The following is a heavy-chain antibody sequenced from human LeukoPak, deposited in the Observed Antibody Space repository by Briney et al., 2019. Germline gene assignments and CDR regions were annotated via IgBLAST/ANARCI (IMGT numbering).Heavy chain of an antibody. CDR2: IYTSGST. V-gene: IGHV4-61*02. Sequence: TSQTLSLTCTVSGGSISSGSYYWSWIRQPAGEGLEWIGRIYTSGSTNYNPSLKSRVTISVDTSKNQFSLKLSSVTAADTAVYYCARVPSGTEGWFDPWGQGTLVTVSS. D-gene: IGHD2-2*01. J-gene: IGHJ5*02. CDR1: GGSISSGSYY. CDR3: ARVPSGTEGWFDP.